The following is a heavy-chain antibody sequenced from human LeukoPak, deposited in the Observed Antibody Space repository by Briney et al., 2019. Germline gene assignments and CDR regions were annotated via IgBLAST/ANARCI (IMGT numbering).Heavy chain of an antibody. CDR1: EYTFTSHD. D-gene: IGHD7-27*01. Sequence: ASVKVSCKASEYTFTSHDINWVRQATGQGLEWMGWMSPNSGDTGYAQKFQGRVTMTSDSSISTAYMELSSLRSEDTAVYYCVRTPPNWGFDYWGQGTLVTVSS. J-gene: IGHJ4*02. CDR3: VRTPPNWGFDY. CDR2: MSPNSGDT. V-gene: IGHV1-8*01.